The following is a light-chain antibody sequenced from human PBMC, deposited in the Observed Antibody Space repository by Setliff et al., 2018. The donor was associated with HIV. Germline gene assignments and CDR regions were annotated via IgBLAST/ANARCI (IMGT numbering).Light chain of an antibody. CDR3: CSYAGSYTYV. J-gene: IGLJ1*01. V-gene: IGLV2-11*01. CDR1: SSDIGTYNH. CDR2: DVI. Sequence: QSALTQPRSVSGSPGQPVTLSCSGSSSDIGTYNHVSWYQQHPGKAPKLIISDVIRRPSGVPDRLSGSKSGNMASLTISGLQPEDEADYYCCSYAGSYTYVFGTGTKVTVL.